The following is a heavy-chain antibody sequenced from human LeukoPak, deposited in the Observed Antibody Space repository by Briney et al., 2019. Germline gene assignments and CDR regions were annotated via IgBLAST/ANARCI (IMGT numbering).Heavy chain of an antibody. V-gene: IGHV3-53*01. CDR3: ARDLPGGSWDWFDP. J-gene: IGHJ5*02. CDR1: GFTVSSNY. Sequence: PGGSLRLSCAASGFTVSSNYMSWVRQAPGKGLEWVSVIYSGGSTYYADSVKGRFTISRDNAKNSLYLQMNSLRAEDTAVYYCARDLPGGSWDWFDPWGQGTLVTVSS. CDR2: IYSGGST. D-gene: IGHD1-26*01.